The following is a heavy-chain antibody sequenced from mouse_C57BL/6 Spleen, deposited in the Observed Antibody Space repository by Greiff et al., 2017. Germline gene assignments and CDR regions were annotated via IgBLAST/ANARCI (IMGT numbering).Heavy chain of an antibody. D-gene: IGHD1-1*01. Sequence: QVQLQQSGTELVKPGASVKLSCKASGYTFTSYWMHWVKQRPGQGLEWIGNINPSNGGTNYNEKFKSKATLSVDKSSSTAYMQLSSLTSEDSAVYYGARSFITTVGAHWYFDVWGTGTTVTVSS. CDR3: ARSFITTVGAHWYFDV. CDR2: INPSNGGT. J-gene: IGHJ1*03. CDR1: GYTFTSYW. V-gene: IGHV1-53*01.